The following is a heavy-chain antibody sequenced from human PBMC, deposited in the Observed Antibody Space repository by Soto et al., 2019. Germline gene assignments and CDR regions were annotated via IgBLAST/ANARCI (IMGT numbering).Heavy chain of an antibody. CDR3: ARAVYYDSSGYYYYYYYGVDV. Sequence: GGSLILSCAASGFTFSSYAMHWVRQSPGKGLEWVAVISYDGSNKYYADSVKGRFTISIDNSKNTLYLQMTSLRAEDTAVYYCARAVYYDSSGYYYYYYYGVDVWGQGTTVTVSS. J-gene: IGHJ6*02. D-gene: IGHD3-22*01. CDR1: GFTFSSYA. CDR2: ISYDGSNK. V-gene: IGHV3-30-3*01.